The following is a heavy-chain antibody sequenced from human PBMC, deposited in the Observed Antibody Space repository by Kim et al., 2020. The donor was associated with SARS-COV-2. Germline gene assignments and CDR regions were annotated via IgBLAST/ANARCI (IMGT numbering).Heavy chain of an antibody. J-gene: IGHJ6*02. CDR3: ARSPYCGGACYSGGMDV. CDR1: GGTFSSYA. CDR2: IIPIFGKA. Sequence: SVKVSCKASGGTFSSYAISWVRQAPGQGLEWMGGIIPIFGKANYAQKFQGRVTITADESTSTAYMELSSLRSEDTAVYYCARSPYCGGACYSGGMDVWGQGTAVTVSS. D-gene: IGHD2-21*02. V-gene: IGHV1-69*13.